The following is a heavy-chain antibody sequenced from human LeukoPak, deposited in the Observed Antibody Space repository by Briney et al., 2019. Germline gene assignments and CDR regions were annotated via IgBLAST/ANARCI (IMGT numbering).Heavy chain of an antibody. Sequence: SQTLSLACTVSGGSISSGDYYWSWIRQPPGQGLEWIGYIYYSGSTYYNPSLKSRVTISVDTSKNQFSLKLSSVTAADTAVYYCARARIQLWFGNWGQGTLVTVSS. CDR1: GGSISSGDYY. J-gene: IGHJ4*02. CDR2: IYYSGST. D-gene: IGHD5-18*01. V-gene: IGHV4-30-4*01. CDR3: ARARIQLWFGN.